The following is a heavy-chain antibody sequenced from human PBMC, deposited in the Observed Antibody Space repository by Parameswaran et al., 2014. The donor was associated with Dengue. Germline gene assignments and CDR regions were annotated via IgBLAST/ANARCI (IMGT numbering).Heavy chain of an antibody. Sequence: RWIRQPPGKGLEWIGYIYYSGSTNYNPSLKSRVTISVDTSKNQFSLKLSSVTAADTAVYYCARLTPYDYGDYNYYYYYMDVWGKGTTVTVSS. D-gene: IGHD4-17*01. V-gene: IGHV4-59*01. CDR2: IYYSGST. CDR3: ARLTPYDYGDYNYYYYYMDV. J-gene: IGHJ6*03.